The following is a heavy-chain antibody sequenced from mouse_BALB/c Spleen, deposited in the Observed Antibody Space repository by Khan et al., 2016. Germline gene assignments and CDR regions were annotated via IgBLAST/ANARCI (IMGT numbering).Heavy chain of an antibody. V-gene: IGHV3-2*02. Sequence: VQLQESGPGLVKPSQSLSLTCTVTGYSITSDYAWNWIRQFPGNKLEWMGYIDSSGSTTYNPFLKSRVSLTRATSKNQIFLQLNSATTEDTATYYCATPDYWFVYWGQGTLVTVTA. CDR1: GYSITSDYA. D-gene: IGHD2-13*01. CDR3: ATPDYWFVY. J-gene: IGHJ3*01. CDR2: IDSSGST.